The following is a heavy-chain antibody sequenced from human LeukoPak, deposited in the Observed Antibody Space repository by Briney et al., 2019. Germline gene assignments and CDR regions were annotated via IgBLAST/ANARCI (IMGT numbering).Heavy chain of an antibody. CDR1: GFTVSSNY. CDR2: IYSGGST. CDR3: ARDDDFCSGHYRD. J-gene: IGHJ4*02. Sequence: PGGSLRLSCAASGFTVSSNYMSWVRQAPGKGLEWVSVIYSGGSTYYADSVKGRFTISRDNSKNTLYLQMNSLRAEDTAVYYCARDDDFCSGHYRDWGQGTLVTVSS. V-gene: IGHV3-66*02. D-gene: IGHD3-3*01.